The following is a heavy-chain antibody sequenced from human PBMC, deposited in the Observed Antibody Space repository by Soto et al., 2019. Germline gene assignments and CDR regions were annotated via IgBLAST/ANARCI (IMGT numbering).Heavy chain of an antibody. J-gene: IGHJ6*02. CDR2: ISGSGGST. CDR3: AKDVAASDYYYYGMDV. D-gene: IGHD2-15*01. Sequence: EVQLLESGGGLVQPGGSLRLSCAASGFTFSSYAMSWVRQAPGKGLEWVSAISGSGGSTYYADSVKGRFTISRDNSKNTLYLQMSSLRAEDTAVYYCAKDVAASDYYYYGMDVWGQGTTVTVSS. V-gene: IGHV3-23*01. CDR1: GFTFSSYA.